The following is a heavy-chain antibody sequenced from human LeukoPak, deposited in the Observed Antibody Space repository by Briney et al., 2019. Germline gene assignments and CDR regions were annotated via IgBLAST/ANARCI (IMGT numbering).Heavy chain of an antibody. CDR1: EFTFSRYS. CDR3: ARVTSFYDSSGYYSPHYYYGLDV. CDR2: ISVSGSTI. J-gene: IGHJ6*02. Sequence: QPGGSLRLSCAASEFTFSRYSMIWVRQAPGRGLEWVSYISVSGSTIYYADSVKGRFTISRDNAKNSLYLQMNSLRVEDTAVYYCARVTSFYDSSGYYSPHYYYGLDVWGQGTTVTVSS. D-gene: IGHD3-22*01. V-gene: IGHV3-48*01.